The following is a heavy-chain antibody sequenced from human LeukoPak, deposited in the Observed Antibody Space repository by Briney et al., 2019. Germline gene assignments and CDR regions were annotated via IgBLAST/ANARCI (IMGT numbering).Heavy chain of an antibody. Sequence: PSETLSLTCGVSGVPINSYYWGWVRQPAGKGLEWIGRIYTTGTTNYSPSLKSRLTMSLDTSKNHFSLKLRSVTAADTAVYYCGRQGYTASYSFVDYWSQGTLVTVSS. CDR1: GVPINSYY. CDR2: IYTTGTT. V-gene: IGHV4-59*10. D-gene: IGHD5-18*01. J-gene: IGHJ4*02. CDR3: GRQGYTASYSFVDY.